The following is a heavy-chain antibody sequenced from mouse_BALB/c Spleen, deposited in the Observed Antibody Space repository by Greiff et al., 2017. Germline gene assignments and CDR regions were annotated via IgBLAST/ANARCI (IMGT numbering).Heavy chain of an antibody. J-gene: IGHJ4*01. CDR3: AFYYYGSSYDAMDY. CDR2: IDPANGNT. V-gene: IGHV14-3*02. CDR1: GFNIKDTY. Sequence: EVKLMESGAELVKPGASVKLSCTASGFNIKDTYMHWVKQRPEQGLEWIGRIDPANGNTKYDPKFQGKATITADTSSNTAYLQLSSLTSEDTAVYYCAFYYYGSSYDAMDYWGQGTSVTVSS. D-gene: IGHD1-1*01.